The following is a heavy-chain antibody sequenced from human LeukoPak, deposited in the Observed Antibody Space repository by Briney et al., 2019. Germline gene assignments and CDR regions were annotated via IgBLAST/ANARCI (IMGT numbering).Heavy chain of an antibody. V-gene: IGHV4-59*01. CDR1: GGSISSYY. J-gene: IGHJ4*02. CDR3: ARDLGIFFDY. D-gene: IGHD7-27*01. CDR2: IYYSGST. Sequence: SETLSLTCTVSGGSISSYYWSWIRQPPGKGLEWIGYIYYSGSTNYNPTLKSRVTISVDTSKNQFSLKLSSVTAADTAVYYCARDLGIFFDYWGQGTLVTVSS.